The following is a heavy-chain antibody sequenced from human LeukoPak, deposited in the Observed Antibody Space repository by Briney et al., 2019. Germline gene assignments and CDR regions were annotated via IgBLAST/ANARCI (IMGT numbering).Heavy chain of an antibody. Sequence: SETLSLTCTVSGGSIRNYYWNWIRQPPGKGLEWIGYILYSGTTNYNPSLKSRVTISVDTSKNQFSLKLSSVTAADTAFYYCTRHPPRDSSGSDAFDIWGQGTVVTVSS. D-gene: IGHD6-19*01. CDR2: ILYSGTT. CDR3: TRHPPRDSSGSDAFDI. J-gene: IGHJ3*02. CDR1: GGSIRNYY. V-gene: IGHV4-59*08.